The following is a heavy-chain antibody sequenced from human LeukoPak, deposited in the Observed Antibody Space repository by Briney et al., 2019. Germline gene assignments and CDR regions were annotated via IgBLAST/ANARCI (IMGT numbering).Heavy chain of an antibody. CDR3: AKDQYSSSYYFDY. Sequence: VGSLRLSCAASGFTFSSYGMHWVRQAPGKGLEGLAFIRYDGSNKYYADSAKGRFTIPRDNSKNTLYLQMNSLREEDTAVYYCAKDQYSSSYYFDYWGQGTLVTVSS. D-gene: IGHD6-6*01. CDR1: GFTFSSYG. V-gene: IGHV3-30*02. J-gene: IGHJ4*02. CDR2: IRYDGSNK.